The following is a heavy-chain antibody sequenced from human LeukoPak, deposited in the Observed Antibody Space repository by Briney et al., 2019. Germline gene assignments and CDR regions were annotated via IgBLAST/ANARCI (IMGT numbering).Heavy chain of an antibody. V-gene: IGHV3-13*01. CDR3: ARVQAAGGYMDV. Sequence: GGSLRLSCAASGFTFGCYDMHWVRQATGKGLEWVSAIGTAGDTYYPGSVKGRFTISRENAKNSLYLQMNSLRAGDTAVYYCARVQAAGGYMDVWGKGTTVTVSS. J-gene: IGHJ6*03. CDR2: IGTAGDT. CDR1: GFTFGCYD. D-gene: IGHD6-13*01.